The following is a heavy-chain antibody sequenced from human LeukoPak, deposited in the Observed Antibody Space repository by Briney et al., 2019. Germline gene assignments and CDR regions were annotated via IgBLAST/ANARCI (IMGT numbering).Heavy chain of an antibody. CDR1: GYTFTSYY. J-gene: IGHJ6*03. D-gene: IGHD5-18*01. V-gene: IGHV1-46*01. Sequence: ASVKVSCKASGYTFTSYYMHWVRQAPGQGLEWMGIINPSGGSTSYAQKFQGRVTMTRDMSTSTVYMELSSLRSEDTAVYYCARDTAMVGYYYYYYMDVWGKGTTVTVSS. CDR2: INPSGGST. CDR3: ARDTAMVGYYYYYYMDV.